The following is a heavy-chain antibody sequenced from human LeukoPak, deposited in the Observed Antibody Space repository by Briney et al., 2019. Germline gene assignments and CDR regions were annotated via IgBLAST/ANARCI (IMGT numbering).Heavy chain of an antibody. J-gene: IGHJ4*02. CDR2: IYYSGST. Sequence: SETLSLTCTVSGGSISSYYWSWIRQPPGKGLEWIGYIYYSGSTNYNPSLKSRVTISVDTSKNQFSLKLSSVTAADTAVYHCARCGAYGGYNFDYWGQGTLVTVSS. V-gene: IGHV4-59*08. D-gene: IGHD5-12*01. CDR1: GGSISSYY. CDR3: ARCGAYGGYNFDY.